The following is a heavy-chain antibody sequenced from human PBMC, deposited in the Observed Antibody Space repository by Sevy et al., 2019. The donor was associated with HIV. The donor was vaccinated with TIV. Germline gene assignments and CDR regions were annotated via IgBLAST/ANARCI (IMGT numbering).Heavy chain of an antibody. CDR1: GFDFREYA. J-gene: IGHJ4*02. CDR2: VSSDGTNT. V-gene: IGHV3-30*18. Sequence: GGSLRLSCGASGFDFREYAMHWVRQAPGKGLEWVAAVSSDGTNTYYVDSVKGRFTISRDNSKNLLFLQMNSLIPNDTAVYFCTKESLRGTYIRGDFDHWGQGTLVTVSS. D-gene: IGHD3-10*02. CDR3: TKESLRGTYIRGDFDH.